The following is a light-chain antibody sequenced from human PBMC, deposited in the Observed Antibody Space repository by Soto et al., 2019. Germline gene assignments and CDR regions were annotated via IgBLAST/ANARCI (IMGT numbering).Light chain of an antibody. V-gene: IGLV2-11*01. CDR3: CSYAGNYTFV. Sequence: QSALTQPRSVSGSPGQSVTISCTGTSSDVGGYNYVSWYQQHPGKAPKLMIYAVSKRPSGVPDRFSGSKSGNTASLTISGLQAEDEADYYCCSYAGNYTFVFGGGIKLTVL. CDR2: AVS. J-gene: IGLJ2*01. CDR1: SSDVGGYNY.